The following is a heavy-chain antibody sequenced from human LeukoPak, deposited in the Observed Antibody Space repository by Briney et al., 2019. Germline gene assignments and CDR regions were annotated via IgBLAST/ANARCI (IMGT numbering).Heavy chain of an antibody. D-gene: IGHD3-10*01. Sequence: SQTLSLTCTVSGGSISSGDYYWSWIRQPPGKGLEWIGYIYYSGSTYYNPSLKSRVTISVDTSKNQFSLKLSSVTAADTAVYYCARGLKHRGVIISPDYWGQGTLVTVSS. CDR2: IYYSGST. CDR3: ARGLKHRGVIISPDY. J-gene: IGHJ4*02. V-gene: IGHV4-30-4*08. CDR1: GGSISSGDYY.